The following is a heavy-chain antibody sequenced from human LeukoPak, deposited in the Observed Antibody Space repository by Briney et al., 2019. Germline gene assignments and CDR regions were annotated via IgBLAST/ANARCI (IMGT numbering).Heavy chain of an antibody. D-gene: IGHD5-12*01. Sequence: ASVKVSCKTSGYTFTDYYIHWVRQAPGQGLEWMGWINSKSGGPKYAQRFQGRVTMTRGTSISTVYMELNTLISDDTAVYYCARYLSGYDYFDYWGQGTLVTVSS. CDR1: GYTFTDYY. CDR3: ARYLSGYDYFDY. J-gene: IGHJ4*02. CDR2: INSKSGGP. V-gene: IGHV1-2*02.